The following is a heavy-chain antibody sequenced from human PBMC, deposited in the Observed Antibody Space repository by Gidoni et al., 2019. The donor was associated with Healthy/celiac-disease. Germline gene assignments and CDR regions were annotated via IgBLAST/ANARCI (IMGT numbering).Heavy chain of an antibody. V-gene: IGHV2-26*01. D-gene: IGHD6-13*01. Sequence: AHIFSNDEKSYSTSLKSRLTISKDTSKSQVVLTMTNMDPVDTATYYCARIPYSSSYYYYYMDVWGKGTTVTVSS. J-gene: IGHJ6*03. CDR2: IFSNDEK. CDR3: ARIPYSSSYYYYYMDV.